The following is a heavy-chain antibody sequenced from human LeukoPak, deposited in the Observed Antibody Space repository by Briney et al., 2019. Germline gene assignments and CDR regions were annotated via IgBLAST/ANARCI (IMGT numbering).Heavy chain of an antibody. Sequence: GGSLRLSCAASGFTFSSYAMSWVRQAPGKGLEWVSAISGSGGSTYYSDSVKGRFTISKDNSKNTLYLQMNSLRAEDTAVYYCAKGGSSWYSTFDYWGQGTLVTVSS. D-gene: IGHD6-13*01. J-gene: IGHJ4*02. V-gene: IGHV3-23*01. CDR2: ISGSGGST. CDR1: GFTFSSYA. CDR3: AKGGSSWYSTFDY.